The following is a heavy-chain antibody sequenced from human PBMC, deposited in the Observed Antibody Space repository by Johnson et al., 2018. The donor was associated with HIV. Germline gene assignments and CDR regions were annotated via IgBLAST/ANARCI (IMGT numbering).Heavy chain of an antibody. Sequence: EVQLVESGGGLVQPGRSLRLSCAASGFTFDDYAMHWVRQTPGKGLEWVSGISWNSGSLGYADSVKGRFTISRDNAKNSLYLQMNSLRAEDTALYYCAKLTRLYAFDIWGQGTMVTVSS. V-gene: IGHV3-9*01. D-gene: IGHD6-25*01. CDR1: GFTFDDYA. CDR2: ISWNSGSL. J-gene: IGHJ3*02. CDR3: AKLTRLYAFDI.